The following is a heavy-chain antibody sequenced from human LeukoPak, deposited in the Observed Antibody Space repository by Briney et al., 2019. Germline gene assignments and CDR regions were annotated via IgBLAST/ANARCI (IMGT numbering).Heavy chain of an antibody. CDR3: ARARRAAGLRYFDWSYIAEYNWFDP. V-gene: IGHV4-34*01. CDR1: GGSFSGYY. CDR2: INHSGST. J-gene: IGHJ5*02. D-gene: IGHD3-9*01. Sequence: LETLSLTCAVYGGSFSGYYWSWIRQPPGKGLEWIGEINHSGSTNYNPSLKSRVTISVDTSKNQFSLKLSSVTAADTAVYYCARARRAAGLRYFDWSYIAEYNWFDPWGQGTLVTVSS.